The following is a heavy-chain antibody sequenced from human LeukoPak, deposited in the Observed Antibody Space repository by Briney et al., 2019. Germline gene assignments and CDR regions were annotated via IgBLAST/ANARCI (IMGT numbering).Heavy chain of an antibody. CDR2: SHYSGTS. CDR1: GASISSGGYY. D-gene: IGHD1-1*01. Sequence: PSETLSLTCTVSGASISSGGYYWSWIRQQPGKGLEWIGYSHYSGTSYYSTSLKSRIAISIDTSKNQFSLKLSSVTAADTGVYYCARDGPTSVLWGQGTLVTVSS. V-gene: IGHV4-31*03. J-gene: IGHJ4*02. CDR3: ARDGPTSVL.